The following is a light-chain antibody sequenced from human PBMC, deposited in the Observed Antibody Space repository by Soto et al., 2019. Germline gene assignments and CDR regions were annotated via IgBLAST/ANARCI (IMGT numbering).Light chain of an antibody. J-gene: IGLJ1*01. Sequence: QSALTQPRSVSGSPGQSVTISWTGTSSDVGGYNYVSWYQQHPGKAPKLMINDVSKRPSGVPDRFSGSKSGNTASLTISGLQAEDEADYYCSSYADIYTYVFGTGTNVTVL. CDR2: DVS. CDR1: SSDVGGYNY. V-gene: IGLV2-11*01. CDR3: SSYADIYTYV.